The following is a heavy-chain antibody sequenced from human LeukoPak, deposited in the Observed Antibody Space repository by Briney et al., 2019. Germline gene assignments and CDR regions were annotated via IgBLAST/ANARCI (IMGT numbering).Heavy chain of an antibody. CDR3: ALWSYYYYGLDV. J-gene: IGHJ6*02. CDR1: GFTFSDRD. V-gene: IGHV3-72*01. Sequence: PGGSLRLSCAASGFTFSDRDMDWVRQAPGKGLEWVGRSRNKAESHTTEYAASVKGRFTISRDNSNNSVWLQMNSLKTEDTAVYYCALWSYYYYGLDVWGHGTTVTVSS. CDR2: SRNKAESHTT. D-gene: IGHD5-18*01.